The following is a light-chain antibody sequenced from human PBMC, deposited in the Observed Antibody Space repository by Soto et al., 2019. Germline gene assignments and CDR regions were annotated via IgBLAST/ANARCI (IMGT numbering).Light chain of an antibody. V-gene: IGKV3-20*01. CDR3: QQDSRSPPLT. CDR1: QSVSSSY. J-gene: IGKJ2*01. CDR2: GAS. Sequence: EMVLTQSPGTLSLSPGERATLSCRASQSVSSSYLAWYQQKPGQAPSLLIFGASSRATGIQDRFSGRVCGTDFTMTIIRLEREDFAVYYCQQDSRSPPLTFGQGTKLEIK.